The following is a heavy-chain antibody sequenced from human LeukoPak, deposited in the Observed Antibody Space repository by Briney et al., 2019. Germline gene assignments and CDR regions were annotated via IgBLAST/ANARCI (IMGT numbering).Heavy chain of an antibody. CDR1: GFTFSSYA. CDR2: ITASFSTI. J-gene: IGHJ4*02. CDR3: AKGSSSWLLRYYFDY. D-gene: IGHD6-13*01. V-gene: IGHV3-48*01. Sequence: GGSLRLSCAASGFTFSSYAMSWVRQAPGKGLEWVSYITASFSTIYYADSVRGRFTISRDNAKNSLYLQMDSLRAEDTAVYYCAKGSSSWLLRYYFDYWGQGTLVTVSS.